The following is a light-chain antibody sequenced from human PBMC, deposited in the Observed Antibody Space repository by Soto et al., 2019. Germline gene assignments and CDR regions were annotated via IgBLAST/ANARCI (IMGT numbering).Light chain of an antibody. Sequence: QSVLTQPRSVSGSPGQSVTISCTGTSSDVGDYNNVSWYQQHTDKTPKVMIYVVIKRPSWVPDGFSGSKSVNSAFLTISCLQAEDEADYYCCSYSGSPYVFGTVTKVTVL. CDR3: CSYSGSPYV. V-gene: IGLV2-11*01. CDR1: SSDVGDYNN. CDR2: VVI. J-gene: IGLJ1*01.